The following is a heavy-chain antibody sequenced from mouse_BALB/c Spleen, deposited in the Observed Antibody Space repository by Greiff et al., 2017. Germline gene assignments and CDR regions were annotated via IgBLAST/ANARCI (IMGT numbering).Heavy chain of an antibody. J-gene: IGHJ4*01. D-gene: IGHD2-10*02. V-gene: IGHV5-6-5*01. CDR2: ISSGGST. CDR3: ARGYGNYFYYAMDY. Sequence: EVKLVESGGGLVKPGGSLKLSCAASGFTFSSYAMSWVRQTPEKRLEWVASISSGGSTYYPDSVKGRFTISRDNARNILYLQMSSLRSEDTAMYYCARGYGNYFYYAMDYWGQGTSVTVSS. CDR1: GFTFSSYA.